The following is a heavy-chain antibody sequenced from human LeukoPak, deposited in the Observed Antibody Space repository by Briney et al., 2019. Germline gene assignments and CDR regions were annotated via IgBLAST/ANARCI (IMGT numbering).Heavy chain of an antibody. J-gene: IGHJ4*02. CDR3: ARGWGGSPTFDY. CDR2: INPNSGGT. V-gene: IGHV1-2*02. CDR1: GYTFTGYY. Sequence: ASVKVSCKTSGYTFTGYYMHWVRQAPGQGLEWMGWINPNSGGTNYAQKFQGRVTMTRDTSISTANMELSRLRSDDTAVYYCARGWGGSPTFDYWGQGTLVTVSS. D-gene: IGHD1-26*01.